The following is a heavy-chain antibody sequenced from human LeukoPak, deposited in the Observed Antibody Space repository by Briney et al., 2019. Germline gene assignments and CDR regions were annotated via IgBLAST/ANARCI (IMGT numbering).Heavy chain of an antibody. CDR3: AREGTLDTAMAQWYFDY. V-gene: IGHV3-11*04. CDR1: GFTFSDYY. CDR2: ISNSGSTI. Sequence: GGSLRLSCAASGFTFSDYYMSWIRQAPGKGLEWVSYISNSGSTIYYADSVKGRFTISRDNSKNTLYLQMNSLRAEDTAVYYCAREGTLDTAMAQWYFDYWGQGTLVTVSS. J-gene: IGHJ4*02. D-gene: IGHD5-18*01.